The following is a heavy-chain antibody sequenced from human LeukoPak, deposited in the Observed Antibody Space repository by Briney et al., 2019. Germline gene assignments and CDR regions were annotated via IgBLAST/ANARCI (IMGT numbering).Heavy chain of an antibody. CDR1: GGSISSGDYY. CDR3: ASPVFWSSLGYYGMDV. D-gene: IGHD2-21*01. Sequence: SETLSLTCTVSGGSISSGDYYWSWIRQPPGKGLEWIGYIYYSESTYYNPSLKSRVTISVDTSKNQFSLKLSSVTAADTAVYYYASPVFWSSLGYYGMDVWGQGTTVTVSS. CDR2: IYYSEST. V-gene: IGHV4-30-4*01. J-gene: IGHJ6*02.